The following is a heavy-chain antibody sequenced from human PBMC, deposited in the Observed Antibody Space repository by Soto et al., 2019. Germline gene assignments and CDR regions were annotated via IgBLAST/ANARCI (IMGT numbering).Heavy chain of an antibody. V-gene: IGHV3-30*18. Sequence: PGGSLRLSCAASGFTFSSSGMHWVRQAPGKGLEWVAVISYDGSNKFYADSVKGRFTISRDNFRNTLYLQMNSPRAEDTAVYYCAKEFHSWNYFDYWGQGTLVTVSS. CDR3: AKEFHSWNYFDY. D-gene: IGHD1-20*01. CDR2: ISYDGSNK. J-gene: IGHJ4*02. CDR1: GFTFSSSG.